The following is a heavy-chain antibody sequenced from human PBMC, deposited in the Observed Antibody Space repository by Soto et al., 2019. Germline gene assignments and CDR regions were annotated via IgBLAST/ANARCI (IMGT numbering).Heavy chain of an antibody. D-gene: IGHD6-6*01. V-gene: IGHV4-39*01. Sequence: SETLSLTCTVSGGSISSSSYYWGWIRQPPGKGLEWIGSIYYSGSTYYNPSLKSRVTISVDTSKNQFSLKLSSVTAAETAVYYCARQVAGRPARWFDPWGQGTLVTVSS. J-gene: IGHJ5*02. CDR3: ARQVAGRPARWFDP. CDR2: IYYSGST. CDR1: GGSISSSSYY.